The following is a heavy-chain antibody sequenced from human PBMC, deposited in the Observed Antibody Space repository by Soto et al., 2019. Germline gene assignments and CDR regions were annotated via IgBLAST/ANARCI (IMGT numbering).Heavy chain of an antibody. J-gene: IGHJ4*02. V-gene: IGHV3-30*18. Sequence: GGSLRLSCAASGFTFSSYGMHWVRQAPGKGLEWVAFISYDGSNKYYADSVLGRFTISGDNSKNTLYLLMNSLRAEDTAVYYCAKGRTAVIKGVGDYWGQGTLVTVSS. CDR2: ISYDGSNK. CDR3: AKGRTAVIKGVGDY. CDR1: GFTFSSYG. D-gene: IGHD5-18*01.